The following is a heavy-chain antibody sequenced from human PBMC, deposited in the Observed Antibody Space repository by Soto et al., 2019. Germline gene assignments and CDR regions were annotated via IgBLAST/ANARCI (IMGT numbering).Heavy chain of an antibody. V-gene: IGHV1-24*01. J-gene: IGHJ4*02. CDR1: GCTFTSYY. CDR2: FDPEDGET. Sequence: GASVKVSCKASGCTFTSYYMHWVRQAPGQGLEWMGGFDPEDGETIYAQKFQGRVTMTEDTSTDTAYMELSSLRSEDTAVYYCATAILAGLDYWGQGTLVTVSS. CDR3: ATAILAGLDY.